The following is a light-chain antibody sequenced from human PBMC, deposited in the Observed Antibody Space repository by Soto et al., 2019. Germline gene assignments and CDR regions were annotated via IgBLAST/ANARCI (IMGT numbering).Light chain of an antibody. CDR3: MQATDFPPIS. CDR2: KIS. V-gene: IGKV2-24*01. Sequence: DIVLTQTPLSSPVSLGQPASISCRSSQSLAHTDGNTYLSWLQPRPGQPPRLLIYKISNRVSGVPDRFSGSGAGTDFTLTISRVETEDVAIYYCMQATDFPPISFGQGTRLEIK. CDR1: QSLAHTDGNTY. J-gene: IGKJ5*01.